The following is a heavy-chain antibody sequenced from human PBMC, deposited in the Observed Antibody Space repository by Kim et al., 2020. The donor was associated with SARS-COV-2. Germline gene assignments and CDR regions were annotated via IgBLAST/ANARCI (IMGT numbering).Heavy chain of an antibody. J-gene: IGHJ2*01. CDR1: GGSYSREVYA. V-gene: IGHV4-31*02. Sequence: VRGGSYSREVYAGGWIRQNPGKGLEWIGSIYYSGSTYYNPSLKSRVTISVDTSKNQFSLKLSSVTAADTAVYYCARVRNWYFDLWGRGTLV. CDR2: IYYSGST. CDR3: ARVRNWYFDL.